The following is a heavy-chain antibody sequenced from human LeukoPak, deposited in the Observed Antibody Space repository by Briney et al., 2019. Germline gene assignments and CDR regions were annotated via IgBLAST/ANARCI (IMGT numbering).Heavy chain of an antibody. CDR1: GGSIRSSSYY. V-gene: IGHV4-39*07. J-gene: IGHJ3*02. Sequence: SETLSLTCTVSGGSIRSSSYYWGWIRQPPGKGLEWIGSIYYSGSTYYNPSLKSRVTISVDTSKNQFSLKLSSVTAADTAVYYCAILPEYYYDSSDKRDAFDIWGQGTMVTVSS. CDR3: AILPEYYYDSSDKRDAFDI. D-gene: IGHD3-22*01. CDR2: IYYSGST.